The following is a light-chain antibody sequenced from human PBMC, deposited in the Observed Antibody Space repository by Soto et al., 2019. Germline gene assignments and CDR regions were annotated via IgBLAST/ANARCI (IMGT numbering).Light chain of an antibody. Sequence: LKQAPGTVSLTPGGGYNLSCSASQSVSSSYLAWYQQKPGQAPRLLIYGASSRATGIPDRSSGSGSGTDFTLHISRLEPEDVAVYYCQQYGSSPNTFGQGTRLDIK. J-gene: IGKJ5*01. V-gene: IGKV3-20*01. CDR3: QQYGSSPNT. CDR2: GAS. CDR1: QSVSSSY.